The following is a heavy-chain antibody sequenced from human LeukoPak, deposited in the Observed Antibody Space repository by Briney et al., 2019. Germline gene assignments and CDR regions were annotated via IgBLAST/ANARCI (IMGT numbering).Heavy chain of an antibody. CDR1: GGSISSYY. CDR2: ISYSGST. CDR3: ARLGDSTSRLYYFDY. Sequence: SETLSLTCTVAGGSISSYYWSWIRQPPGKGLEWIGYISYSGSTYYNPSLKSRVTISVDTSKSQFSLKLSSVTAADTAVYYCARLGDSTSRLYYFDYWGQGTLVTVSS. V-gene: IGHV4-59*08. J-gene: IGHJ4*02. D-gene: IGHD6-6*01.